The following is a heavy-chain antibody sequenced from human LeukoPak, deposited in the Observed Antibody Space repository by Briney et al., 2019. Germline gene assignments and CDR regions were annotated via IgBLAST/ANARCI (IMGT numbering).Heavy chain of an antibody. CDR2: IHYSGST. V-gene: IGHV4-34*01. CDR1: GGSFSGYY. Sequence: SETLSLTCAVYGGSFSGYYWSWIRQPPGKGLEWIGAIHYSGSTNYNPSLKSRVTISVDTSKNQFSLKLTSVTGADTAVYYCARGGGGSYHFDYWGQGTLVTVSS. CDR3: ARGGGGSYHFDY. J-gene: IGHJ4*02. D-gene: IGHD1-26*01.